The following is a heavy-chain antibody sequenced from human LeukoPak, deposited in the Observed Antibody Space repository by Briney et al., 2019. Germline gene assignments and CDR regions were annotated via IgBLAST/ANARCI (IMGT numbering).Heavy chain of an antibody. CDR1: GGSISSSSYY. V-gene: IGHV4-61*01. CDR2: IYYSGST. CDR3: ARGGGHYDFWSGYYLYYYYYMDV. Sequence: PSETLSLTCTVSGGSISSSSYYWSWIRQPPGKGLEWIGYIYYSGSTNYNPSLKSRVTISVDTSKNQFSLKLSSVTAADTAVYYCARGGGHYDFWSGYYLYYYYYMDVWGKGTTVTVSS. D-gene: IGHD3-3*01. J-gene: IGHJ6*03.